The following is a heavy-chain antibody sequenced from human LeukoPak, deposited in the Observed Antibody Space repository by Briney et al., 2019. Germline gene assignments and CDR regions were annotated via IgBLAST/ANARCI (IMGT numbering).Heavy chain of an antibody. Sequence: PGGSLRLSCSGAGFIGGSEYMTWVRQAPGKGLEYVSVIYKGDTPEYADSVRGRFTISRDNSKNTLYLQMDSLRADDTVVYYCARGMKWNDLSLDSWGQGTLVTVS. CDR3: ARGMKWNDLSLDS. CDR2: IYKGDTP. CDR1: GFIGGSEY. D-gene: IGHD1-1*01. V-gene: IGHV3-53*01. J-gene: IGHJ4*02.